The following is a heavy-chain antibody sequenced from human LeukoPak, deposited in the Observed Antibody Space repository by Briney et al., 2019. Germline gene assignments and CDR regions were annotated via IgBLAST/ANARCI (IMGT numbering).Heavy chain of an antibody. CDR3: SITPPGENFDF. CDR1: GYTFTNYD. V-gene: IGHV1-8*02. Sequence: GASVKVSRKASGYTFTNYDINWVRQATGQGLEWRGWMSPKSGNTGEAQGFQGRLTITTDTSISTANMDLSGLTSEDTPLQYWSITPPGENFDFWGQGTLVTVSS. D-gene: IGHD4-23*01. J-gene: IGHJ4*02. CDR2: MSPKSGNT.